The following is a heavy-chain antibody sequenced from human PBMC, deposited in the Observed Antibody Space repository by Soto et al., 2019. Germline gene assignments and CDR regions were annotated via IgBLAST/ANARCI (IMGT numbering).Heavy chain of an antibody. CDR3: ARHREWGTDPIYYYGMDV. CDR1: GGSISSSSYY. CDR2: IYYSGST. Sequence: QLQLQESGPGLVKPSETLSLTCTVSGGSISSSSYYWGWIRQPPGKGLEWIGSIYYSGSTYYNPSLKSRVTLPVDTSKNQFSLKLSSVTAADTAVYYCARHREWGTDPIYYYGMDVWGQGTTVTVSS. V-gene: IGHV4-39*01. J-gene: IGHJ6*02. D-gene: IGHD1-26*01.